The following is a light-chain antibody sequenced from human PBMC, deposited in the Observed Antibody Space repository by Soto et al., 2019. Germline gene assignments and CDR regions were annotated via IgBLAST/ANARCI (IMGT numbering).Light chain of an antibody. V-gene: IGLV2-14*01. CDR2: EVS. CDR1: IHYDF. CDR3: GSHTSSSNYV. Sequence: QSALTQPASVSGSPGQSITISCTGYIHYDFVSWYQQHPGTAPKLVIYEVSNRPSGTSDRFSGSKSGHTASLTISGLQTEDEAVYYCGSHTSSSNYVFGTGTQLTVL. J-gene: IGLJ1*01.